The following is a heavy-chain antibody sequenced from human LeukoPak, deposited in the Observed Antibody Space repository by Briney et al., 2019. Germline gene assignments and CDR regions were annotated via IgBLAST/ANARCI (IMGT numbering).Heavy chain of an antibody. D-gene: IGHD6-19*01. Sequence: ASVTVSCKVSGYTLTELSMHWVRQAPGKGLEWMGGFDPEDGETTYAQKFQGRVTMTEDTSTDTAYMELSSLRSEDTAVYYCATLAVAGNDYYYGMDVWGQGTTVTVSS. V-gene: IGHV1-24*01. J-gene: IGHJ6*02. CDR3: ATLAVAGNDYYYGMDV. CDR1: GYTLTELS. CDR2: FDPEDGET.